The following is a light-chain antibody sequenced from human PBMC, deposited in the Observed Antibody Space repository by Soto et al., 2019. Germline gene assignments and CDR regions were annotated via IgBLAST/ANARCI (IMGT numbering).Light chain of an antibody. CDR1: QNIDMY. V-gene: IGKV1-39*01. Sequence: DIHMTQSPSALAASVGDTVTSTCRASQNIDMYLNWYQQKPGKAPRVLISGASNLQSGVPSRFSGSGSGTDFTLTISRLEPEDFAVYYCQQHGSSPITFGQGTRLEIK. J-gene: IGKJ5*01. CDR3: QQHGSSPIT. CDR2: GAS.